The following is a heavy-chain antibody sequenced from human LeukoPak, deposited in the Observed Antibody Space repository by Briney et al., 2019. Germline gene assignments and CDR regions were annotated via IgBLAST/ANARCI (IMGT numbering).Heavy chain of an antibody. CDR1: GYSISSGYY. J-gene: IGHJ4*02. CDR3: ASPLSEYQLKDY. CDR2: IYHSGST. Sequence: SETLSLTCAVSGYSISSGYYWGWIRQPPGKGLEWIGSIYHSGSTYYNPSLKSRVTISVDTSKNQFSLKLSSVTAADTAVYYCASPLSEYQLKDYWGQGTLITVSS. V-gene: IGHV4-38-2*01. D-gene: IGHD2-2*01.